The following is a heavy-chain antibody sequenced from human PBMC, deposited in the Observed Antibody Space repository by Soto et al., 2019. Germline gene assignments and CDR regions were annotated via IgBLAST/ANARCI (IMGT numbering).Heavy chain of an antibody. CDR3: ARGSGYYYCDDY. V-gene: IGHV1-3*05. CDR1: GYTFTSYA. D-gene: IGHD3-22*01. J-gene: IGHJ4*02. Sequence: QVQLVQSGAEEEKPGASVKVSCKASGYTFTSYAMHWVRQALGQRLEWMGWINAGNGNTKYSQKFQGRVTITRDTAASTAYMELSRLRSEDTAVYYCARGSGYYYCDDYWGQGTLVTVSS. CDR2: INAGNGNT.